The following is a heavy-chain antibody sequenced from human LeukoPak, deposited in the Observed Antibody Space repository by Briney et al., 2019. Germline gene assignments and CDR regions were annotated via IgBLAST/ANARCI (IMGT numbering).Heavy chain of an antibody. CDR2: MNPNSGNT. V-gene: IGHV1-8*01. CDR1: GYTFTSYD. Sequence: ASVKVSCKASGYTFTSYDINWVRQAPGQGLEWMGWMNPNSGNTGYAQKFQGRVTMTRNTSISTAYMELSSLRSEDTAVYYCARAVNYYDSSGYLFDYWGQGTLVTVSS. D-gene: IGHD3-22*01. CDR3: ARAVNYYDSSGYLFDY. J-gene: IGHJ4*02.